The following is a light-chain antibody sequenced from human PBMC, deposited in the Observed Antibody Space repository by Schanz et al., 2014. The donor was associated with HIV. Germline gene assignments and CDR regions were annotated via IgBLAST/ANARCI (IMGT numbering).Light chain of an antibody. CDR3: ISYTSDTVL. J-gene: IGLJ2*01. CDR2: NVS. Sequence: QSALIQPPSVSGSPGQSVTISCTGTSSDFGSYDSVSWYQQHPGTVPKPMIYNVSSQPSGVPDRFSGSKSGKTASMTISGLQAEDEADYYCISYTSDTVLFGGGTKLTVL. CDR1: SSDFGSYDS. V-gene: IGLV2-18*02.